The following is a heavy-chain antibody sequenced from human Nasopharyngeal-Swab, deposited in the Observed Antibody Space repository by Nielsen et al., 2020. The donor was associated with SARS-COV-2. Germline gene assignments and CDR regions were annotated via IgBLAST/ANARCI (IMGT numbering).Heavy chain of an antibody. CDR3: AKDCGGVFEYFDY. J-gene: IGHJ4*02. V-gene: IGHV3-23*01. Sequence: ESLKISCAASGFTFSSYAMSWVRQAPGKGLEWVSAISGSGGSTYYADSVKGRFTISRDNSKNTLYLQMNSLRAEDTAVYYCAKDCGGVFEYFDYWGQGTLVTVSS. CDR2: ISGSGGST. CDR1: GFTFSSYA. D-gene: IGHD3-16*01.